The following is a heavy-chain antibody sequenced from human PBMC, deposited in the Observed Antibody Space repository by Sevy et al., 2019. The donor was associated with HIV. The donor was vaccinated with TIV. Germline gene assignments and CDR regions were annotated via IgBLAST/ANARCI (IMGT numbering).Heavy chain of an antibody. V-gene: IGHV6-1*01. J-gene: IGHJ3*02. CDR2: TYYRSKWYN. CDR3: AVSGIVGATGAFDI. Sequence: QSQTLSLTCAISGDSVSSNSAAWNWIRQSPSRGLEWLGRTYYRSKWYNDYAVSVKSRITINPDTSKNQFSLQLNSVTPEDTAVYYCAVSGIVGATGAFDIWGQGTMVTVSS. D-gene: IGHD1-26*01. CDR1: GDSVSSNSAA.